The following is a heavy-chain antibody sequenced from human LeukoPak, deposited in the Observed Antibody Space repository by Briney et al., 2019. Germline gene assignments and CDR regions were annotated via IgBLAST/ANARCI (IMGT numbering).Heavy chain of an antibody. CDR3: ARDWFYSSGWYARSPFDP. J-gene: IGHJ5*02. CDR2: MYSGGST. D-gene: IGHD6-19*01. Sequence: PGGSLRLSCAASGFTVSSNYMSWVRQAPGKGLEWVSVMYSGGSTYYADSVKGRFTISRDNSKDTLYLQMNSLRAEDTAVYYCARDWFYSSGWYARSPFDPWGQGTLVTVSS. CDR1: GFTVSSNY. V-gene: IGHV3-53*01.